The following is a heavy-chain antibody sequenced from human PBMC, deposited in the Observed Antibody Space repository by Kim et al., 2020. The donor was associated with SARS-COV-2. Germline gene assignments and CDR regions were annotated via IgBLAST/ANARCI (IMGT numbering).Heavy chain of an antibody. CDR1: GGSVSSGSYY. CDR2: IYYSGST. J-gene: IGHJ4*02. Sequence: SETLSLTCTVSGGSVSSGSYYWSWIRQPPGKGLEWIGYIYYSGSTNYNPSLKSRVTISVDTSKNQFSLKLSSVTAAYTAVYYCARGKTAAGWARYYFDYWGQGTLVTVSS. D-gene: IGHD6-13*01. V-gene: IGHV4-61*01. CDR3: ARGKTAAGWARYYFDY.